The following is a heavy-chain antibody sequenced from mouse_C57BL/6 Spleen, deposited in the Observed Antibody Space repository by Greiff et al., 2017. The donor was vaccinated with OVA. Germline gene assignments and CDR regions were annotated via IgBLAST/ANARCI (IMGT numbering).Heavy chain of an antibody. CDR3: ASPNWAFDY. J-gene: IGHJ2*01. CDR2: INPSTGGT. V-gene: IGHV1-43*01. Sequence: VQLQQSGPELVKPGASVKISCKASGYSFTGYYMHWVKQSSEKSLEWIGEINPSTGGTSYNQKFKGKATLTVDKSSSTAYMQLKSLTSEDSAVYYCASPNWAFDYWGQGTTLTVSS. CDR1: GYSFTGYY. D-gene: IGHD4-1*01.